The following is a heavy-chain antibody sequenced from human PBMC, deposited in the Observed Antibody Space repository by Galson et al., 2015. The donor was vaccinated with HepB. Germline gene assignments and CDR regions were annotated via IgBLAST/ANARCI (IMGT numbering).Heavy chain of an antibody. J-gene: IGHJ6*02. D-gene: IGHD1-7*01. CDR1: GFTFSDYY. CDR2: ISSSGSTI. Sequence: SLRLSCAASGFTFSDYYMSWIRQAPGKGLEWVSYISSSGSTIYYADSVKGRFTISRDNAKNSLYLQMNSLRAEDTAVYYCARDGITGTTYYYYRMDVWGQGTTVTVSS. CDR3: ARDGITGTTYYYYRMDV. V-gene: IGHV3-11*01.